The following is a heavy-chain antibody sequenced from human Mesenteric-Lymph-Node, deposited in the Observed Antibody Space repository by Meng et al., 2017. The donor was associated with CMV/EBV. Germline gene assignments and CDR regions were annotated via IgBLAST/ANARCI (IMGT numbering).Heavy chain of an antibody. Sequence: GESLKISCAASGLTLSDYYMSWIRQAPGKGLEWISYISNSGGTIYYADSVKGRFTISRDNAKNSLYLQMNNLRAEDTAVYYCAREWGYYFDYWGQGTLVTVSS. D-gene: IGHD3-16*01. V-gene: IGHV3-11*01. CDR2: ISNSGGTI. J-gene: IGHJ4*02. CDR3: AREWGYYFDY. CDR1: GLTLSDYY.